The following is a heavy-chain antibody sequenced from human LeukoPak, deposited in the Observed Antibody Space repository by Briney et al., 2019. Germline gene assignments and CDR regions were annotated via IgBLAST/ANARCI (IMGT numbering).Heavy chain of an antibody. CDR2: MYYSGHT. Sequence: PSETLSLTRSVSGGSMSTYYWNWIRQSPGKGLEWIGYMYYSGHTYYNPSLKSRVTISLDTSKNQFSLRLTSVTAADTAVYYCASGHCTDDVCFFDYWGLGTLVTVSS. CDR1: GGSMSTYY. D-gene: IGHD2-8*01. J-gene: IGHJ4*02. CDR3: ASGHCTDDVCFFDY. V-gene: IGHV4-59*01.